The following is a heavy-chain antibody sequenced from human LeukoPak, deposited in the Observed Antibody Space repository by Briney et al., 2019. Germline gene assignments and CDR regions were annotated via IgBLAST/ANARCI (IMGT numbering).Heavy chain of an antibody. CDR1: GGSISSDGYS. J-gene: IGHJ4*02. Sequence: SETLSLTCAVSGGSISSDGYSWSWIRQPPGKGLEWIGYIYHSGSTYYNPSLKSRVTISVDRSKNQFSLKLSSVTAADTAVYYCARVAGHYDISTGYYQPYYFDYWGQGTLVTVSS. V-gene: IGHV4-30-2*01. CDR2: IYHSGST. D-gene: IGHD3-9*01. CDR3: ARVAGHYDISTGYYQPYYFDY.